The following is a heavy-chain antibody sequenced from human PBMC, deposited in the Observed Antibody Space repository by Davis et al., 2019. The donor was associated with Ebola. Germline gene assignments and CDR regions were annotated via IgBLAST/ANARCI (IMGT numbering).Heavy chain of an antibody. CDR2: IEQDGSEI. CDR3: VKTRSNWWNDALEI. Sequence: AGSLTLSCAASGFTFSRYWMSWVRQAPGKGLEWVANIEQDGSEINYVDSVKGRFTISRDNAKNSLYLQMDSLRAEDTAVYYCVKTRSNWWNDALEIWGQGTLVTVSS. D-gene: IGHD2-8*02. V-gene: IGHV3-7*01. J-gene: IGHJ4*02. CDR1: GFTFSRYW.